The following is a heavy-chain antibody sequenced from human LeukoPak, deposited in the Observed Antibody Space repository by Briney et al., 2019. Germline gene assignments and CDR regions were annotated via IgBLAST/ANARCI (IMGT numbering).Heavy chain of an antibody. CDR3: AKQSAGVTTGYFDY. Sequence: GGSLRLSCAASGFTFSSYAMSWVRQAPWKGLEWASAISDSAGSTYYADSVKGRFTISRDNSKNTLYLQMNSLRAEDTAVYYCAKQSAGVTTGYFDYWGQGTLVTVSS. J-gene: IGHJ4*02. CDR2: ISDSAGST. V-gene: IGHV3-23*01. CDR1: GFTFSSYA. D-gene: IGHD1-26*01.